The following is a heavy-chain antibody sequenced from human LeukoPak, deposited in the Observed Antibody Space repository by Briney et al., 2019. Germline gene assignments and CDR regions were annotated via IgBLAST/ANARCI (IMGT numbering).Heavy chain of an antibody. Sequence: VASVKLSCKASGYTFTGYYMHWVRQAPGQGLEWMAWINPNSGGTNYAEKVQGRVTMTRDTSISTAYMELSRLRSDDTAVYYCARASLGYCSGGSCYYMDVWGKGTTVTVSS. CDR1: GYTFTGYY. J-gene: IGHJ6*03. V-gene: IGHV1-2*02. D-gene: IGHD2-15*01. CDR3: ARASLGYCSGGSCYYMDV. CDR2: INPNSGGT.